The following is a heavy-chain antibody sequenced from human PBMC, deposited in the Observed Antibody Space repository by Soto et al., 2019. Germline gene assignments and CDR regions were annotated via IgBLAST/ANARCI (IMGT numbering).Heavy chain of an antibody. CDR3: ARAYNCDKYYFDY. Sequence: EVQLLESGGGGVQPGGSLRLSCAASGLTLSSYVMRWVRQAPGKGLEWVSSIGASGSSTYYADSVKGRFTISRDISKNTLYRQMNSLRAEDTAGYYCARAYNCDKYYFDYWGQGTLVTVSS. CDR2: IGASGSST. D-gene: IGHD1-20*01. V-gene: IGHV3-23*01. J-gene: IGHJ4*02. CDR1: GLTLSSYV.